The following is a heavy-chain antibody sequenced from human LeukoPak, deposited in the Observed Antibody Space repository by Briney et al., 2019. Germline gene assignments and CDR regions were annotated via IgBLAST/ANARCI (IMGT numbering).Heavy chain of an antibody. CDR1: GFTFSSYA. CDR3: ARSLYSSSWYHYYYYGMDV. V-gene: IGHV3-33*08. CDR2: IWYDGSNK. Sequence: PGRSLRLSCAASGFTFSSYAMHWVRQAPGKGLEWVAVIWYDGSNKYYADSVKGRFTISRDNSKNTLYLQMNSLRAEDTAVYYCARSLYSSSWYHYYYYGMDVWGQGTTVTVSS. D-gene: IGHD6-13*01. J-gene: IGHJ6*02.